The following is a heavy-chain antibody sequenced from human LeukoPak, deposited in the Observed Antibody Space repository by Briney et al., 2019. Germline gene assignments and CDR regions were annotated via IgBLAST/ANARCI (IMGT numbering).Heavy chain of an antibody. Sequence: ASVKLSCKASGYTFISYGVSWVRQAPGQGLEWMGWIDTYKGSTNYSENLQGTVTVTTDTSTSTVYMELRSLRSDDTAVYYCARPNTEATGYYFDYWGQGTLVTVPS. D-gene: IGHD1-1*01. CDR2: IDTYKGST. V-gene: IGHV1-18*01. CDR3: ARPNTEATGYYFDY. CDR1: GYTFISYG. J-gene: IGHJ4*02.